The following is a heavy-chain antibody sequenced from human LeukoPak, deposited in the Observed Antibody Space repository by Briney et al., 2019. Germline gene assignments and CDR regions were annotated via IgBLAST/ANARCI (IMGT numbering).Heavy chain of an antibody. D-gene: IGHD3-10*02. V-gene: IGHV3-74*01. CDR2: VNSDGNIT. CDR3: ARRGLVPAFDI. J-gene: IGHJ3*02. CDR1: GFTFSSYW. Sequence: PGGSLGLSCAASGFTFSSYWMHWVRQAPGMGLVWLSRVNSDGNITTYADSVRGRFTISRDNAKNTLYLQLNSLRAEDTAVYYCARRGLVPAFDIWGQGTMVSVTS.